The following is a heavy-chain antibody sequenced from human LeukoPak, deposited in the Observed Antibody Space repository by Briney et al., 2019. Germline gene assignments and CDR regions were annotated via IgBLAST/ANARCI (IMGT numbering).Heavy chain of an antibody. D-gene: IGHD6-19*01. CDR1: GGSVSSYY. V-gene: IGHV4-39*01. Sequence: PSETLSLTCTVSGGSVSSYYWGWIRQPPGKGLEWIGIIYYSGSTYYNPSLKSRITISVDTSKNQFSLKLSSVTAADTAVYYCASKSGWLGNFDYWGQGTLVTVSS. CDR2: IYYSGST. CDR3: ASKSGWLGNFDY. J-gene: IGHJ4*02.